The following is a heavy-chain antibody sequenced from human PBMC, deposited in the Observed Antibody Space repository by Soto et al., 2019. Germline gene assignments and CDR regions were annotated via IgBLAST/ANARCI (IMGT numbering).Heavy chain of an antibody. CDR3: ARAQSSPQKFYFDY. Sequence: QVQLVQSGAEVKKPGASVKVSCKASGYTFTGYYMHWVRQAPGQGLEGMGWINPNSGGTNYAQKFQGWVTMTRDTSISTAYMELSRMRSDYTAVYYCARAQSSPQKFYFDYWGQGPLVTVSS. V-gene: IGHV1-2*04. CDR1: GYTFTGYY. J-gene: IGHJ4*02. D-gene: IGHD3-10*01. CDR2: INPNSGGT.